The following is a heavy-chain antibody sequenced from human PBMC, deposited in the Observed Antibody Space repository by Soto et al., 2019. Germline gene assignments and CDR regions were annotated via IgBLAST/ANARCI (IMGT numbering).Heavy chain of an antibody. CDR3: ASRVHSSGWYNWFDP. D-gene: IGHD6-19*01. V-gene: IGHV1-69*12. J-gene: IGHJ5*02. Sequence: QVQLVQSGAEVKKPGSSVKVSCKASGGTFSSYAISWVRQAPGQGLEWMGGIMPIFGTANYAQKFQGRVTITADESTSTAYMELSSLRSEDTAVYYCASRVHSSGWYNWFDPWGQGTLVTVSS. CDR2: IMPIFGTA. CDR1: GGTFSSYA.